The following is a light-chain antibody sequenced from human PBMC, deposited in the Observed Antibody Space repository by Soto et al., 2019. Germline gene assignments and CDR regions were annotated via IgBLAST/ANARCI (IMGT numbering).Light chain of an antibody. Sequence: EIVLTQSPGTLSLSPGERAPLSCRASQSVSSNLAWYQQKPGQAPRLLIYGASTRATGIPARFSGSGSGTEFTLTISSLQSEDFAVYYCQQYNNWPPITFGPGTKVDIK. V-gene: IGKV3-15*01. J-gene: IGKJ3*01. CDR2: GAS. CDR1: QSVSSN. CDR3: QQYNNWPPIT.